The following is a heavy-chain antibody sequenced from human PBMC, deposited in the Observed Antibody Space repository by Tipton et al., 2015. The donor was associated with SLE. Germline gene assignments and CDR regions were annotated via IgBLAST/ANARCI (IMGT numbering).Heavy chain of an antibody. V-gene: IGHV3-30*02. CDR3: ATRGGDY. Sequence: SGFTFSSYGMHWVRQAPGKGLEWVAFIRYDGSNKYYADSVKGRFTISRDNSKNTLYLQMNSLRVEDTAVYYCATRGGDYWGQGTLVTVSS. CDR2: IRYDGSNK. CDR1: GFTFSSYG. J-gene: IGHJ4*02. D-gene: IGHD3-10*01.